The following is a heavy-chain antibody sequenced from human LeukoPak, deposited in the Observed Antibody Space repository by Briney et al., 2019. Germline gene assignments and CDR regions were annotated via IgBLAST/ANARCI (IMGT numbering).Heavy chain of an antibody. J-gene: IGHJ4*02. D-gene: IGHD3-10*01. CDR1: GGSFSGYY. CDR3: ARRRWGYGSGSYDY. Sequence: SETLSLTCAVYGGSFSGYYWSWIRQPPGKGLEWIGEINHSGSTNYNPSLKSRVTISVDTSKNQFSLKLSSVTAADTAVYYCARRRWGYGSGSYDYWGQGTLVTVSS. CDR2: INHSGST. V-gene: IGHV4-34*01.